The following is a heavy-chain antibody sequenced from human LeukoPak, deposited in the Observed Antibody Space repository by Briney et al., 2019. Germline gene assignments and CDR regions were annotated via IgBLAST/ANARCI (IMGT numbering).Heavy chain of an antibody. CDR2: ISAYNGNT. Sequence: ASVKVSCKASGDTFTSYGISWVRQAPGQGLEWMGWISAYNGNTNYAQKLQGRVTMTTDTSTSTAYMELRSLRSDDTAVYYCARVFTIFGVVTYYYYYGMDVWGQGTTVTVSS. D-gene: IGHD3-3*01. CDR1: GDTFTSYG. V-gene: IGHV1-18*01. CDR3: ARVFTIFGVVTYYYYYGMDV. J-gene: IGHJ6*02.